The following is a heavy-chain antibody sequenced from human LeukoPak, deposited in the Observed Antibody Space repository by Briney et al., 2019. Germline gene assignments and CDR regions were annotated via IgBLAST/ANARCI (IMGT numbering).Heavy chain of an antibody. CDR2: ISYNSGTI. Sequence: PGGPLRLSCAASGFTFSSYSMNWVRQAPGKGLEWLSYISYNSGTISYADSVKGRFTVSRDDAANSLYLQMTSLRAEDTAVYYCARGRVGGHFNWMPSPPDYWGQGTLVTVSS. V-gene: IGHV3-48*04. CDR1: GFTFSSYS. D-gene: IGHD3-9*01. J-gene: IGHJ4*02. CDR3: ARGRVGGHFNWMPSPPDY.